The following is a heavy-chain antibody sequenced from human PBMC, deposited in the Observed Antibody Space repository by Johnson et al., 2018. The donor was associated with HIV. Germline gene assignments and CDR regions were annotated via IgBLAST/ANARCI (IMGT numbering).Heavy chain of an antibody. CDR3: AKEGRELLGGTFDI. CDR1: GFSFSSYG. CDR2: ISYHVGNR. Sequence: VQLVESGGGVVQPGRSLRLSCAASGFSFSSYGIHWVRQAPGQGLEWVAYISYHVGNRYYADSVKGRFTISRDNSKNTLYLQMNSLRAEDTAVYYCAKEGRELLGGTFDIWGQGTMVTVSS. D-gene: IGHD1-26*01. J-gene: IGHJ3*02. V-gene: IGHV3-30*18.